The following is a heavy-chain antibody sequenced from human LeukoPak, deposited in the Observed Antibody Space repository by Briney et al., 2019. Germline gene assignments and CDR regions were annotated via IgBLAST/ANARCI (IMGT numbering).Heavy chain of an antibody. Sequence: SETLFLTCTVSGGSISSGDYYWSWIRQPPGKGLEWIGYIYYSGSTYYNPSLKSRVTISVDTSKNQFSLKLGSVTAADTAVYYCAREVEMAPDYWGQGTLVTVSS. D-gene: IGHD5-24*01. J-gene: IGHJ4*02. V-gene: IGHV4-30-4*01. CDR1: GGSISSGDYY. CDR3: AREVEMAPDY. CDR2: IYYSGST.